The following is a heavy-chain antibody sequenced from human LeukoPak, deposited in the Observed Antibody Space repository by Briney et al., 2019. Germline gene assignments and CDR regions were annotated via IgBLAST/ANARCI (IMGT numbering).Heavy chain of an antibody. CDR3: ARHSSYYDYVWGSYPSLGWFDP. Sequence: SETLSLTCTVSGGSISGYYWNWIRQPPGKGLEWIGYIYYSGNTNYNPSLKSRVTISLDTSKNQFSLKLSSVTAADTAVYYCARHSSYYDYVWGSYPSLGWFDPWGQGTLVTVSS. V-gene: IGHV4-59*08. CDR2: IYYSGNT. D-gene: IGHD3-16*02. J-gene: IGHJ5*02. CDR1: GGSISGYY.